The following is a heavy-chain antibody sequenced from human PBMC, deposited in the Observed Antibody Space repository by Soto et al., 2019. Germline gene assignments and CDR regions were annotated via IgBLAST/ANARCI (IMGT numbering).Heavy chain of an antibody. V-gene: IGHV3-74*03. Sequence: PGGSLRLSCAASGFTFTNYWMHWVRQAPGKGLVWVSRINSDGLITTYADSVKGRFTISRDNAKNTLYLQMNSLRAEDTAVYFCIRGGEPARFDFWGPGTLVTVSS. CDR1: GFTFTNYW. CDR2: INSDGLIT. CDR3: IRGGEPARFDF. D-gene: IGHD2-2*01. J-gene: IGHJ4*02.